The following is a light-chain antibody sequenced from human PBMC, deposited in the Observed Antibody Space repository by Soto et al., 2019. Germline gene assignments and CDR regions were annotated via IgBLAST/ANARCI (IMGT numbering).Light chain of an antibody. CDR2: DVS. Sequence: QSALTQPASVSGTPGQSITISCSGSSSDVGGYTFVSWYQLHRGKAPKLMIYDVSRRPSGVSDRFACTNCSKAAPPTIWGLQDEDAGYYYCTSDASLSALVFGRGTKVTVL. V-gene: IGLV2-14*03. CDR1: SSDVGGYTF. J-gene: IGLJ1*01. CDR3: TSDASLSALV.